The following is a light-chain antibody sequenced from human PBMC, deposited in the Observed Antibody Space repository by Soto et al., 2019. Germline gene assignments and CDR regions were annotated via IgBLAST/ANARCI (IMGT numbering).Light chain of an antibody. CDR3: QAWDSSPYV. CDR2: QDS. V-gene: IGLV3-1*01. Sequence: SYELTQPPSVSVSPGQTASITCSGDKLGDKYACWYQQKPCQSPVLVIYQDSKRPSGIPERFSGSNSGNTATLTISGTQAMDEADYYCQAWDSSPYVFGTGTKLTVL. CDR1: KLGDKY. J-gene: IGLJ1*01.